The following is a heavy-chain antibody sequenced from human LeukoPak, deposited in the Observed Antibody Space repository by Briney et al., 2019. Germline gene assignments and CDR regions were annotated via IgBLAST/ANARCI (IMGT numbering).Heavy chain of an antibody. J-gene: IGHJ4*02. Sequence: PSETLSLTCTVSGGSISSYYWSWIRQPPGKGLEWIGYIYYSGSTNYNPSLKSRVTISVDTSKNQFSLKLSSVTAADTAVYYCARGDSDGYNADYFDYWGQGTLVTVSS. V-gene: IGHV4-59*01. CDR2: IYYSGST. CDR3: ARGDSDGYNADYFDY. D-gene: IGHD5-24*01. CDR1: GGSISSYY.